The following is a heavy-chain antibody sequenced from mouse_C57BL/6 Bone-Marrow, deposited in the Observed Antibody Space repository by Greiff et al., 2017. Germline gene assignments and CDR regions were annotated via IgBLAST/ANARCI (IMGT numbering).Heavy chain of an antibody. CDR1: GYAFSSSW. D-gene: IGHD1-1*01. Sequence: QVQLKQSGPELVKPGASVKISCKASGYAFSSSWMNWVKQRPGKGLEWIGRIYPGDGDTNYNGKFKGKATLTADKSSSTAYMQLSSLTSEDSAVYFCARGGYYGSSPYFDYWGQGTTLTVSS. CDR3: ARGGYYGSSPYFDY. V-gene: IGHV1-82*01. J-gene: IGHJ2*01. CDR2: IYPGDGDT.